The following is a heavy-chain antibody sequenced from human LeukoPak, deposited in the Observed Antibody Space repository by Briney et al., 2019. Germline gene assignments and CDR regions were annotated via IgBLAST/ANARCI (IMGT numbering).Heavy chain of an antibody. V-gene: IGHV3-21*01. J-gene: IGHJ4*02. CDR1: GFIFRSYS. CDR3: TSVQDDY. Sequence: GGSLRLSCAASGFIFRSYSMNWVRQAPGKGLEWVSSISSSSSSYIYYADSVKGRFTISRDNAKNSLYLQMNSLGDEDTAVYYCTSVQDDYCGQGALVTVSS. CDR2: ISSSSSSYI.